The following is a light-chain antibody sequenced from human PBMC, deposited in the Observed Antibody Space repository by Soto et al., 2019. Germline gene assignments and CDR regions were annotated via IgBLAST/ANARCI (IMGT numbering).Light chain of an antibody. V-gene: IGLV1-51*01. CDR1: SSNIGESF. CDR3: GTWDSGLNSGI. J-gene: IGLJ2*01. CDR2: DSN. Sequence: QSVLTQPPSVSAAPGQRVTISCSGSSSNIGESFVSWYQHLPGTAPKLPIYDSNRRSSGIPDRFSGSQSGTSATLAITGLRTGDEADYYCGTWDSGLNSGIFGGGTKVTVL.